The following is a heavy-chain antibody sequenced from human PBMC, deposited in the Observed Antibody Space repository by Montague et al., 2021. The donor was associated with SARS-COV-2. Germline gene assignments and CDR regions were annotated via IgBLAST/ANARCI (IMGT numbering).Heavy chain of an antibody. CDR3: ARLPYFYDSTHAFDI. V-gene: IGHV4-39*01. D-gene: IGHD3-22*01. CDR1: GGSISSSSYY. Sequence: SETLSLTCTVSGGSISSSSYYWGWIRQPPGKGLEWIGNIFYSGSTYYNTSLKSRVTISVDTSKNQFSLRLSSVTAADTAVYYCARLPYFYDSTHAFDIWGQGTMFTVSS. J-gene: IGHJ3*02. CDR2: IFYSGST.